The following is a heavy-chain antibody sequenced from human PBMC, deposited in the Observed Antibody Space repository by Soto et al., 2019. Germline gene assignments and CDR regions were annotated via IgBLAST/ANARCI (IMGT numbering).Heavy chain of an antibody. CDR1: GFTFSSYS. J-gene: IGHJ4*02. D-gene: IGHD3-22*01. CDR2: ISSSSSYI. CDR3: ARGHYDSSGYLASLGY. Sequence: EVQLVESGGGLVKPGGSLRLSCAASGFTFSSYSMNWVRQAPGKGLEWVSSISSSSSYIYYADSVKGRLTISRDNAKNSLYLQMNSLRAEDTAVYYCARGHYDSSGYLASLGYWGQGTLVTVSS. V-gene: IGHV3-21*01.